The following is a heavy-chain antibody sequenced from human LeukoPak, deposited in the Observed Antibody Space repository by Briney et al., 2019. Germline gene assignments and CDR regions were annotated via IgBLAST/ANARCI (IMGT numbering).Heavy chain of an antibody. CDR3: VSFYETY. CDR1: GFTFSSYG. Sequence: GGSLRLSCAASGFTFSSYGMHWVRQAPGKGLEWVAVIRYDGSNKYYADSVKGRFTISRDNSKNTLYLQMNSLRAEDTAVYYCVSFYETYWGRGTLVTVSS. V-gene: IGHV3-30*02. J-gene: IGHJ4*02. D-gene: IGHD2/OR15-2a*01. CDR2: IRYDGSNK.